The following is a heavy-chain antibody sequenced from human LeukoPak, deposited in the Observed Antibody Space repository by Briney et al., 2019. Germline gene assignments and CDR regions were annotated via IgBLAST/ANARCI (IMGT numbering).Heavy chain of an antibody. J-gene: IGHJ4*02. CDR1: GFTVSSNY. D-gene: IGHD3-10*01. CDR3: AKDDAWLRFGE. V-gene: IGHV3-23*01. CDR2: ISPSGDIT. Sequence: PGGSLRLSCAASGFTVSSNYMSWVRQAPGKGLEWVSGISPSGDITYYADSVKGRFTISRDNSLYLEVISLTAEDTAVYYCAKDDAWLRFGEWSQGTLVTVSS.